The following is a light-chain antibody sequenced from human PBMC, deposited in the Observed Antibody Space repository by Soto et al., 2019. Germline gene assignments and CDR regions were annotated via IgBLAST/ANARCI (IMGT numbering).Light chain of an antibody. CDR3: QQYHTYSGSSPLT. CDR1: QYIRTW. CDR2: DAS. V-gene: IGKV1-5*01. Sequence: DIQMTQSPSILSASVGDRVTITCRASQYIRTWMAWYQQKPGKAPKLLIYDASSLESGVPSRFSGSGYGTEFTLTISGLQPDDFATYYCQQYHTYSGSSPLTFGQGTKLEIK. J-gene: IGKJ2*01.